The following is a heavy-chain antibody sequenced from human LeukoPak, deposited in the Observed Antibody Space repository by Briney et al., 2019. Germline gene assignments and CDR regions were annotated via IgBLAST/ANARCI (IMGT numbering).Heavy chain of an antibody. CDR2: MNPNSGNT. CDR3: ARVEAVAGTPFFDY. D-gene: IGHD6-19*01. CDR1: GYTFTSYD. Sequence: GASVKVSCKASGYTFTSYDINWVRQATGQGLEWMGWMNPNSGNTGYAQKFQGRVTMTRNTSISTAYMELSSLRSEDTAVYYCARVEAVAGTPFFDYWGQGTLVTVSS. V-gene: IGHV1-8*01. J-gene: IGHJ4*02.